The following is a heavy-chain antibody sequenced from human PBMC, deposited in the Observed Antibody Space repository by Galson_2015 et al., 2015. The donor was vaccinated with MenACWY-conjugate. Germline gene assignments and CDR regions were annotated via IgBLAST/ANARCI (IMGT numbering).Heavy chain of an antibody. D-gene: IGHD2-15*01. CDR3: ARDPGAFEDYCRGGSCYRLDAFDI. Sequence: SVKVSCKASGYTFTNYGISWVRQAPGQGLEWMGWISAYNTNTNYEQKLQGRFTMATDTSTSTAYMEVRSLRSDDTAVYYCARDPGAFEDYCRGGSCYRLDAFDIWGQGTMVTVSS. V-gene: IGHV1-18*01. CDR2: ISAYNTNT. J-gene: IGHJ3*02. CDR1: GYTFTNYG.